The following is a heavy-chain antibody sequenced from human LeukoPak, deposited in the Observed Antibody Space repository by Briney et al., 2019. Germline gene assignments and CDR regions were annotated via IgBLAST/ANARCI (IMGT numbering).Heavy chain of an antibody. CDR3: TRGSNSDSSADFDQ. Sequence: PGRSLRLSSAASGFFFSKAWMNWVRQAQGKGLDWVGRIYSKTGGGSTEYAAHVKGRFTISRDDSKNTLWLQMNSLKTEDTAVYYCTRGSNSDSSADFDQWGQGTLVTVSP. CDR1: GFFFSKAW. D-gene: IGHD3-22*01. V-gene: IGHV3-15*01. J-gene: IGHJ4*02. CDR2: IYSKTGGGST.